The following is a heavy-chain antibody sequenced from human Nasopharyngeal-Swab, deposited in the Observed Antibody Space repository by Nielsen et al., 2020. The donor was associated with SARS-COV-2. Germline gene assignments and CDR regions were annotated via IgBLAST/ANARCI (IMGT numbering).Heavy chain of an antibody. CDR1: GGSISSYY. CDR3: ARGTDTAMVFRYNWFDP. D-gene: IGHD5-18*01. J-gene: IGHJ5*02. V-gene: IGHV4-59*01. CDR2: IYYSGST. Sequence: SETLSLTCTVSGGSISSYYWSWIRQPPGKGLEWIGYIYYSGSTNYNPSLKSRVTISVDTSKNQFSLKLSSVTAADTAVYYCARGTDTAMVFRYNWFDPWGQGTLVTVSS.